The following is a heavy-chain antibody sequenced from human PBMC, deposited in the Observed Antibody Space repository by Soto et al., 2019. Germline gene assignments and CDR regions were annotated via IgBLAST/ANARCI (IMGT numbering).Heavy chain of an antibody. V-gene: IGHV1-69*06. CDR3: AIWSNWNPLYYRGMDV. D-gene: IGHD1-20*01. J-gene: IGHJ6*02. CDR1: GGAFTNYS. Sequence: QVQLLQSGAEVKKPGSSVKVSCKVSGGAFTNYSLNWVRHAPGQGLEWLGGIIPLHNTSNYSLKLLGRGSVTADISSNTCYMHLSGLTSDDTATYYCAIWSNWNPLYYRGMDVWGQGTTVTVSS. CDR2: IIPLHNTS.